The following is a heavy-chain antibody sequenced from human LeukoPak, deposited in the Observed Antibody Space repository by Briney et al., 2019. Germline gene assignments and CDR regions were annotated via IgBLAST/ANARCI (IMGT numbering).Heavy chain of an antibody. D-gene: IGHD1-26*01. J-gene: IGHJ4*02. Sequence: GGSLRLSCAASGFTFSSYGMHWVRQAPGKWLEGVAVIWYDGSNKYYADSVKGRFTISRDNSKNTLYLQMNSPRAEDTAVYYCARDNSGYLDYWGQGTLVTVSS. CDR2: IWYDGSNK. CDR3: ARDNSGYLDY. CDR1: GFTFSSYG. V-gene: IGHV3-33*01.